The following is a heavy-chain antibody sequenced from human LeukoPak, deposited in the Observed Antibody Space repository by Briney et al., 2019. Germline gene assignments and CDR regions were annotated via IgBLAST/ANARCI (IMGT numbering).Heavy chain of an antibody. V-gene: IGHV1-46*01. CDR1: GYTFTTYY. Sequence: ASVKVSCKASGYTFTTYYIHWVRQAPGQGLEWMGIINTSSGGTTYAQKFQGRVTMTTDTSTSTAYMELRSLRSDDTAVYYCARVRGQLELHYYYGMDVWGKGTTVTVSS. D-gene: IGHD1-7*01. J-gene: IGHJ6*04. CDR3: ARVRGQLELHYYYGMDV. CDR2: INTSSGGT.